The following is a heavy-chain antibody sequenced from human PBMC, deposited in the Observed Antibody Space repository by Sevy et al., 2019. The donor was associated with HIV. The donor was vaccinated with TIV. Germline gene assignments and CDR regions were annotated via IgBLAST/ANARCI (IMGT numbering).Heavy chain of an antibody. J-gene: IGHJ6*02. V-gene: IGHV3-30-3*01. CDR2: ISYDGSNK. D-gene: IGHD3-10*01. CDR3: ARDGGSGSYYDVRKNYYYYYGMDV. CDR1: GFTFSSYA. Sequence: GGSLRLSCAASGFTFSSYAMHWVRQAPGKGLEWVAVISYDGSNKYYADSVKGRFTISRDNSKNTLYLQMNSLRAEDTAVYYCARDGGSGSYYDVRKNYYYYYGMDVWGQGTTVTVSS.